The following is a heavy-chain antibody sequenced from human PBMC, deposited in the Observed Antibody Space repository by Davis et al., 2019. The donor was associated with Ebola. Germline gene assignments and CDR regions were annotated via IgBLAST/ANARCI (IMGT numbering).Heavy chain of an antibody. CDR3: ARDDVVVAGGYGMDV. V-gene: IGHV4-4*07. D-gene: IGHD2-15*01. CDR1: GGSISSYY. J-gene: IGHJ6*02. CDR2: IYTSGST. Sequence: PGGSLRLSCTVSGGSISSYYWSWIRQPAGKGLEWIGRIYTSGSTNYNPSLKSRVTMSVDTSKNQFSLKLSSVTAADTAVYYCARDDVVVAGGYGMDVWGQGTTVTVSS.